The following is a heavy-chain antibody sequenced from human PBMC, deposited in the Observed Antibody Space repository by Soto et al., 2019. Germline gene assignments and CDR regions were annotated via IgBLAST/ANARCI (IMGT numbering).Heavy chain of an antibody. V-gene: IGHV4-59*01. CDR3: ARGDFRSGYAY. CDR1: GGSISSYY. CDR2: IYYSGST. D-gene: IGHD3-3*01. J-gene: IGHJ4*02. Sequence: SETLSLTCTVSGGSISSYYWTWIRQPPGKGLEWIGYIYYSGSTNYNPSLKSRVTISIDTSKNQFSLKLSSVTAADTAVYYCARGDFRSGYAYWGQGTLV.